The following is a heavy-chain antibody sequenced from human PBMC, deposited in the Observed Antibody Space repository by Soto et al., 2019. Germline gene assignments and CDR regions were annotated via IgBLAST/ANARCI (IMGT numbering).Heavy chain of an antibody. Sequence: GGSLRLSCAASGFTFSSYAMSWVRQAPGKGLEWVSAISGSGGSTYYADSVKGRFTISRDNSKNTLYLQMNSLRAEDTAVYYCAKDSGITMIVVVPTRAFDYWGKGTLVTVST. D-gene: IGHD3-22*01. CDR2: ISGSGGST. CDR3: AKDSGITMIVVVPTRAFDY. CDR1: GFTFSSYA. V-gene: IGHV3-23*01. J-gene: IGHJ4*02.